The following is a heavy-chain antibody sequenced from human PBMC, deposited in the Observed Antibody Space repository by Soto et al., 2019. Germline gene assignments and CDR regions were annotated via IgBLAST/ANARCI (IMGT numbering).Heavy chain of an antibody. CDR3: AREEAAMVSGDYYGMDV. D-gene: IGHD5-18*01. Sequence: TLSLTCTVSGGSISSYYWSWIRQPAGKGLEWIGRIYTSGSTNYNPSLKSRVTMSVDTSKNQFSLKLSSVTAADTAVYYCAREEAAMVSGDYYGMDVWGQGTTVTVSS. CDR2: IYTSGST. CDR1: GGSISSYY. J-gene: IGHJ6*02. V-gene: IGHV4-4*07.